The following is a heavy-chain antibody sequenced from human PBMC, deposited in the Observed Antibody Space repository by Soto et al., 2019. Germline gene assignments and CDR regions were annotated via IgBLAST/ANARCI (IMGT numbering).Heavy chain of an antibody. CDR2: ISSSSSYI. CDR1: GFTFRSYS. D-gene: IGHD6-13*01. Sequence: CLRHSCAASGFTFRSYSMKGVRQAPGKGLEWVSSISSSSSYIYYADSVKGRFTISRDNAKNSLYLQMNSLRDEDTAVYYCARAAGQLVPPGCDYWGQGTLVTVSS. CDR3: ARAAGQLVPPGCDY. J-gene: IGHJ4*02. V-gene: IGHV3-21*01.